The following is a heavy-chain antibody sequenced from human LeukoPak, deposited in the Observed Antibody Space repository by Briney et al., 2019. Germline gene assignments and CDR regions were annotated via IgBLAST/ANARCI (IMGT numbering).Heavy chain of an antibody. CDR3: ARVGRVAVAAYFDS. J-gene: IGHJ4*02. CDR1: GGSISSGGYY. D-gene: IGHD6-19*01. CDR2: IYYSGST. Sequence: SETLSLTCTVSGGSISSGGYYWSWIRQHPGKGLEWLGYIYYSGSTYYNPSLKSRVTISVDTSKNQFSLKLSSVTAADTAVYYCARVGRVAVAAYFDSWGQGALVTVSS. V-gene: IGHV4-31*03.